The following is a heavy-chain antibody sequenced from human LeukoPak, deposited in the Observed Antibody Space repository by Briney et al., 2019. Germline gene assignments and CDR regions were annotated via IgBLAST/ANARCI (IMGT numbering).Heavy chain of an antibody. D-gene: IGHD6-13*01. J-gene: IGHJ1*01. CDR1: GGSISGYY. V-gene: IGHV4-59*01. CDR2: IHDSGST. Sequence: SETLSLTCTVSGGSISGYYWSWIRQPPGKGLEWIGYIHDSGSTNYNPSLKSRVTISVDTSKNQFSLKLSSVTAADTAVYYCARDLLSSSWVYFQHWGQGTLVTVSS. CDR3: ARDLLSSSWVYFQH.